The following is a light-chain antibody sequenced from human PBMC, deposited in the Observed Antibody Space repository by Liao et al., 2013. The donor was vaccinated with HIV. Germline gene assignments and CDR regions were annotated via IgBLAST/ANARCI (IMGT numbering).Light chain of an antibody. Sequence: SYELTQAPSVSVPPGRDSHASPAQGTKLGRIGILAGISRSQASPLLLVIYQDTYRPSGIPERFSGSNSGNTATLTISGTQPMDEADYYCQAWDRNTAIFGGGTKLTVL. CDR3: QAWDRNTAI. J-gene: IGLJ2*01. CDR2: QDT. CDR1: KLGRIG. V-gene: IGLV3-1*01.